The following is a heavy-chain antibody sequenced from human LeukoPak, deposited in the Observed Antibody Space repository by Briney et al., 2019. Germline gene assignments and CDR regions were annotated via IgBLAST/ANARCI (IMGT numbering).Heavy chain of an antibody. J-gene: IGHJ4*02. CDR3: AKDRWLYGSGSYFNY. V-gene: IGHV3-23*01. CDR2: ISGSGGST. D-gene: IGHD3-10*01. CDR1: RFTFSSYA. Sequence: GGSLRLSCAASRFTFSSYAMSWVRQAPGKGLEWVSAISGSGGSTYYADSVKGRFTISRDNSKNTLYLQMNSLRAEDTAVYYCAKDRWLYGSGSYFNYWGQGTLVTVSS.